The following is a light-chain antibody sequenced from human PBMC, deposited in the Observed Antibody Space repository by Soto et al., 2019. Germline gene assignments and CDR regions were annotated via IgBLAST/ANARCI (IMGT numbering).Light chain of an antibody. CDR2: DAS. CDR1: QDINTY. Sequence: DIQMTQSPSSLSASVGDRVTITCQASQDINTYLNWYQQKPGKAPKLLIYDASKLETGVPSRFSGGGSGTDFTLTVTSLQTEDIATYFCQHYDNLLLTFGGGTKVEL. J-gene: IGKJ4*01. V-gene: IGKV1-33*01. CDR3: QHYDNLLLT.